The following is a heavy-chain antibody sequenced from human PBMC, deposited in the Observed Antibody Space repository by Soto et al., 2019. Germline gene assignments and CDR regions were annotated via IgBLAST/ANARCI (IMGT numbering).Heavy chain of an antibody. CDR3: ARDNRGTFDY. J-gene: IGHJ4*02. Sequence: GGSLRLSCAASGFTFSNSWMTWVRQAPGKGLEWVANMNQDGSEKYYEDSVKGRFTISRDNAKNSLSLQMNSLRAEDSAVYFCARDNRGTFDYWGQGALVTVSS. CDR2: MNQDGSEK. V-gene: IGHV3-7*03. D-gene: IGHD7-27*01. CDR1: GFTFSNSW.